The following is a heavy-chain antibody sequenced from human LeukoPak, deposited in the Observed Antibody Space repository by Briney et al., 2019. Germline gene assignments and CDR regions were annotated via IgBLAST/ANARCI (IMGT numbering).Heavy chain of an antibody. CDR2: INHSGST. CDR3: ASGPSKKRAQIDV. CDR1: GGSFSGYY. Sequence: SETLSLTCAVYGGSFSGYYWSWIRQPPGKGLEWIGEINHSGSTNYNPSLKSRVTISVDTSKNQFSLKLSSVTAADTAVYYCASGPSKKRAQIDVWGQGTTVTVSS. D-gene: IGHD6-25*01. V-gene: IGHV4-34*01. J-gene: IGHJ6*02.